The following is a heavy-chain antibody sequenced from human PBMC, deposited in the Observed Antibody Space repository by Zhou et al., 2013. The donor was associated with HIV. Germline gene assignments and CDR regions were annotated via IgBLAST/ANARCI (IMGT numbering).Heavy chain of an antibody. D-gene: IGHD1-1*01. Sequence: QVQLVQSGAEVQKPGASVKVSCKASGYTFTGYYVHWVRQAPGQGLEWMGWINPKSGGTGYAQQFQGRVTMTRDTSISTAYMQLSRLRSDDTAVYYCARGGSMSNWNDVSSDYLDYWGQGTLVTVSS. J-gene: IGHJ4*02. V-gene: IGHV1-2*02. CDR3: ARGGSMSNWNDVSSDYLDY. CDR2: INPKSGGT. CDR1: GYTFTGYY.